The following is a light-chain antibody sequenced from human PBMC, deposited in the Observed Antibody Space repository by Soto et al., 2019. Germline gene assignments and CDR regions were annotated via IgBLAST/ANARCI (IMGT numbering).Light chain of an antibody. J-gene: IGLJ1*01. CDR2: DVS. V-gene: IGLV2-11*01. Sequence: QSVLTQPRSVSGSLGQSVTISCTGTSSDVGGYNYVSWYQQHPGKAPKLMIYDVSKRPSGVPDRFSGSKSGNTASLTISGLQAEEEADYYCCSYAGSFPYVFGTGTRVTV. CDR3: CSYAGSFPYV. CDR1: SSDVGGYNY.